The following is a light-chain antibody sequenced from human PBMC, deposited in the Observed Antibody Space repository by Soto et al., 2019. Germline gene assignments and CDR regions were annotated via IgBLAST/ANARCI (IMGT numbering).Light chain of an antibody. Sequence: EIALTQSPVTLSLSPWEGATLSCRASQSVSSYLGWYQQKPGQAPRLLIYDASNRATGIPARFSGSGSGTDFTLTISSLEPEDFAVYYCQQRSNWPPITFGQGTRLEIK. CDR2: DAS. CDR3: QQRSNWPPIT. V-gene: IGKV3-11*01. J-gene: IGKJ5*01. CDR1: QSVSSY.